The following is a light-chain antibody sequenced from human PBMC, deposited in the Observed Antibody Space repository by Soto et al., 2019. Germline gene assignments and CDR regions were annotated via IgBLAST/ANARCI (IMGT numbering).Light chain of an antibody. V-gene: IGKV3-20*01. Sequence: EIVLTQSPGTLSLSPGERATLSCRASQSVSSSYLAWYQQKPGQAPRLLIYGASSRATGIPDRFTGSGSGTDFTLAINSLQPEDFTTYYCQQSYSIPQTFGQGTKVDIK. CDR3: QQSYSIPQT. J-gene: IGKJ1*01. CDR1: QSVSSSY. CDR2: GAS.